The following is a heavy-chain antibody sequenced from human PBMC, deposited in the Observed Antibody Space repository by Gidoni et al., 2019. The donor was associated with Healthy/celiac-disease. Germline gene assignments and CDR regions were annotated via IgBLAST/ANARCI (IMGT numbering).Heavy chain of an antibody. CDR3: AKDLDTAMVSSHYYGMDV. CDR2: ISYDGSNK. J-gene: IGHJ6*02. V-gene: IGHV3-30*18. Sequence: QVQLVESGGGVVRPGRSLRLSCAACGFPFSTYGLHWVRKAPGKGLELVAVISYDGSNKYYAESVKGRFTISRDNSKNTLYLQMNSLRAEDTAVYYCAKDLDTAMVSSHYYGMDVWGQGTTVTVSS. CDR1: GFPFSTYG. D-gene: IGHD5-18*01.